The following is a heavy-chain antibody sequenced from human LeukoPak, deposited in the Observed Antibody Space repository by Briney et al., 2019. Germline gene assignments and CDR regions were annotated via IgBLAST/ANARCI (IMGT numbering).Heavy chain of an antibody. J-gene: IGHJ4*02. D-gene: IGHD3-22*01. Sequence: ASVKVSCKASGGTFSSYAISWVRQAPGQGLEWMGGIIPIFGTANYAQKFQGRATITADESTSTAYMELSSLRSEDTAVYYCARAYYYDSSGYFDYWAREPWSPSPQ. CDR1: GGTFSSYA. CDR3: ARAYYYDSSGYFDY. CDR2: IIPIFGTA. V-gene: IGHV1-69*13.